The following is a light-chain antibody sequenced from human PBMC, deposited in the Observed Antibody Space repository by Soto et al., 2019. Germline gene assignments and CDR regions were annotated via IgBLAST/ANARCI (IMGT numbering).Light chain of an antibody. J-gene: IGLJ3*02. CDR1: SCDVGSDN. CDR3: AAWDDSLNGGV. V-gene: IGLV1-44*01. Sequence: QSVLTQPPSASGAPGQRVTISCSGSSCDVGSDNVTWYHQHPGTAPKLLIYSNDQQPSGVPDRFSGSKSGTSASLAISGLQSEDEADYYCAAWDDSLNGGVFGGGTKLTVL. CDR2: SND.